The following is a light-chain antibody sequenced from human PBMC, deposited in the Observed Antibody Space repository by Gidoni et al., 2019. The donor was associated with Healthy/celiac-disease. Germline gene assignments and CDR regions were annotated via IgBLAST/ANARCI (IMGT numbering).Light chain of an antibody. CDR2: GAS. Sequence: EIVMTQSPATLSASPGERATLSCRASRSVSSNLAWYQQKPGQAPRLLIYGASTRATGIPARFSGSGSGTEFTLTISSLQSEDFAVYYCQQYNNWPGTFGPGTKVEIK. V-gene: IGKV3-15*01. CDR3: QQYNNWPGT. CDR1: RSVSSN. J-gene: IGKJ1*01.